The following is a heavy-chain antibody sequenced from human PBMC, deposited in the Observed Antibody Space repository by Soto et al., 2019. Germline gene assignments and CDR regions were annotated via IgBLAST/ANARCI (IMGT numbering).Heavy chain of an antibody. V-gene: IGHV4-31*03. CDR3: ARDTTDYYDSSGQRKGGMDV. CDR1: GGSISSGGYY. J-gene: IGHJ6*02. CDR2: IYYSGST. D-gene: IGHD3-22*01. Sequence: SETLSLTCTVSGGSISSGGYYWSWIRQHPGKGLEWIGYIYYSGSTYYNPSLKSRVTISVDTSKNQFSLKLSSVTAADTAVYYCARDTTDYYDSSGQRKGGMDVWGQGTTVTVSS.